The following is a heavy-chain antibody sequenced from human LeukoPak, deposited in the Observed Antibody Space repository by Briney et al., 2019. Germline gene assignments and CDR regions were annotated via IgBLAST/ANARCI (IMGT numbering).Heavy chain of an antibody. CDR1: GFAFSTYW. CDR2: IKHDGSDK. CDR3: ARARRPDGVVPAARYMYV. V-gene: IGHV3-7*01. Sequence: GGSLRLSCAASGFAFSTYWMSWVRQAPGKGLEWVAYIKHDGSDKYHVDSVKGRFTISRDNSKNSLYLQMNSLRADDTAVYYCARARRPDGVVPAARYMYVWGKGTTVTVSS. D-gene: IGHD2-2*01. J-gene: IGHJ6*03.